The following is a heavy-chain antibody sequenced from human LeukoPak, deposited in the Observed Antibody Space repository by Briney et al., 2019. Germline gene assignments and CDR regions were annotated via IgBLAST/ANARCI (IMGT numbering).Heavy chain of an antibody. J-gene: IGHJ4*02. CDR3: ATTLLDY. V-gene: IGHV3-21*01. CDR1: GFTFSSYS. CDR2: ISSSSSYI. Sequence: GGSLRLSCAASGFTFSSYSMNWVRQAPGKGLEWVSSISSSSSYIYYAGSVKGRFTISRDNAKNSLYLQMNSLRAEDTAVYYCATTLLDYWGQGTLVTVSS.